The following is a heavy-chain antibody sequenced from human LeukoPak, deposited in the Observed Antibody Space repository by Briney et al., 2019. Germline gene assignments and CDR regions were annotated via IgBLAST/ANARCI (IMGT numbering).Heavy chain of an antibody. D-gene: IGHD3-10*01. J-gene: IGHJ4*02. CDR3: ARQISLSYGSGRFDY. CDR2: IYPGDSDT. Sequence: GESLKISCEGSGYSFTDYWIGWVRQMPGKGLEWMGIIYPGDSDTRYSPSFQGKVTISADKSISTAYLQWSSLKASDTAMYYCARQISLSYGSGRFDYWGQGTLVTVSS. V-gene: IGHV5-51*01. CDR1: GYSFTDYW.